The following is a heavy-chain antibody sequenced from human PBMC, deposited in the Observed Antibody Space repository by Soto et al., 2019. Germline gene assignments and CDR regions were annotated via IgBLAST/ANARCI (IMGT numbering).Heavy chain of an antibody. V-gene: IGHV3-23*01. CDR1: GFSFPSFA. CDR3: AAPRVWVARTRYFDP. CDR2: IGAGSAGT. Sequence: GGSLRLSCAASGFSFPSFAMSWVRQAPGKGLEWVLAIGAGSAGTHYADSVKGRFTISRDDSRNTLYLEMNSLRADDTAVYYCAAPRVWVARTRYFDPWGQGTPVTVSS. D-gene: IGHD3-16*01. J-gene: IGHJ5*02.